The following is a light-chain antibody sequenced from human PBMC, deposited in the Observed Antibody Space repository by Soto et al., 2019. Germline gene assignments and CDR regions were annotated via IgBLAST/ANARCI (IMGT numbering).Light chain of an antibody. CDR3: CSYAGSSTFHVV. Sequence: QSALTQPPSASGSPGQSVTISCTGTSSDVGGYNSVSWYQQHPGKAPKLMIYEGSKRPSGVSNRFSGSKSGNTASLTISGLQAEDEADYYCCSYAGSSTFHVVFGGGTKLTVL. V-gene: IGLV2-23*03. CDR2: EGS. CDR1: SSDVGGYNS. J-gene: IGLJ2*01.